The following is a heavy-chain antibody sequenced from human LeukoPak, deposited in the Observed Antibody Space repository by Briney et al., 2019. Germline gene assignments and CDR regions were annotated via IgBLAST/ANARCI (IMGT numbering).Heavy chain of an antibody. CDR3: ARYPTGWYLDY. D-gene: IGHD6-19*01. Sequence: SQTLSLTCAISGDSVSSSTAAWNCVRQSPSRGLEWLGRTYYRSKWYTDYAVSVRSRININPDTSKNQFSLQLNSVTPEDTAAYYCARYPTGWYLDYWGQGTLVTVSS. CDR2: TYYRSKWYT. J-gene: IGHJ4*02. CDR1: GDSVSSSTAA. V-gene: IGHV6-1*01.